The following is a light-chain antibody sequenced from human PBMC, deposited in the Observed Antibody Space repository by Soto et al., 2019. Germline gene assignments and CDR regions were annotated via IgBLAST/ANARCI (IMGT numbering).Light chain of an antibody. CDR2: DVN. CDR3: CSYAGSSTYV. J-gene: IGLJ1*01. Sequence: QYALTQPHSVSGSPGQSVTISCTGTSSDIGRFSYVTWYQQHPGKAPKLMIYDVNKRPSGVPDRFSGSKSGNTASLTISGLQPKDEADYYCCSYAGSSTYVFGPGTKLTVL. V-gene: IGLV2-11*01. CDR1: SSDIGRFSY.